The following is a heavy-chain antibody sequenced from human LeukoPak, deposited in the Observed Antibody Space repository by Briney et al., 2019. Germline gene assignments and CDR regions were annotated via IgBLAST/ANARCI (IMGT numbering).Heavy chain of an antibody. Sequence: GGSLRLSXAASGFTFNYYAMAWVRQGPGKGLEWVSGISASGGSTYHADSVKGRFTVSRDNSKNTLYLQMNSLRAEDTAVYYCVKGRYYDFWSGYSLFDYWGQGTLVTVSS. CDR2: ISASGGST. V-gene: IGHV3-23*01. CDR3: VKGRYYDFWSGYSLFDY. D-gene: IGHD3-3*01. CDR1: GFTFNYYA. J-gene: IGHJ4*02.